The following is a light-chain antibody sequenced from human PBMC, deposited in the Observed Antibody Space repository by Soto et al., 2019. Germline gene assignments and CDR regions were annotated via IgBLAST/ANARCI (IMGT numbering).Light chain of an antibody. V-gene: IGKV3-11*01. J-gene: IGKJ5*01. CDR3: QQRSNWPIT. CDR2: DAS. CDR1: QSVSSY. Sequence: EMVLNQSPATLSLSPGERATLSCRASQSVSSYLAWYQQKPGQAPRLLIYDASNRATGIPARFSGSGSGTDFTLTISSLEPEDFAVYYCQQRSNWPITFGQGTRLEIK.